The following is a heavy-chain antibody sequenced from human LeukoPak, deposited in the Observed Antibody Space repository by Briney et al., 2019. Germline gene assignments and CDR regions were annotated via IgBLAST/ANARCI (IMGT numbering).Heavy chain of an antibody. CDR3: AKRAHSSGYYFAFDI. Sequence: PGRSLRLSCAASGFTFSSYGMHWVRQAPGKGLEWVAVISYDGNNKYYADSVKGRFTISRDNSKNTLYLQMNSLRAEDTAVYYCAKRAHSSGYYFAFDIWGQGTMVTVSS. CDR2: ISYDGNNK. CDR1: GFTFSSYG. V-gene: IGHV3-30*18. J-gene: IGHJ3*02. D-gene: IGHD3-22*01.